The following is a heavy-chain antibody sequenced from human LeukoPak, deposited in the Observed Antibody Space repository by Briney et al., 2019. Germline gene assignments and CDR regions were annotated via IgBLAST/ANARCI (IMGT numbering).Heavy chain of an antibody. CDR2: MNPNSGNT. D-gene: IGHD6-13*01. CDR1: GYTFTSYD. CDR3: ARRNIAAAGTLGYYYYYMDV. J-gene: IGHJ6*03. V-gene: IGHV1-8*01. Sequence: ASVKVSCKASGYTFTSYDISWVRQATGQGLEWMGWMNPNSGNTGYAQKFQGRVTMTRNTSISTAYMELSSLRSEDTAVYYCARRNIAAAGTLGYYYYYMDVWGKGTTVTVSS.